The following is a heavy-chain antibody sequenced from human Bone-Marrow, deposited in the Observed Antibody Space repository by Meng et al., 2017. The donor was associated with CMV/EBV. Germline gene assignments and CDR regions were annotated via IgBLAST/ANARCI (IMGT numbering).Heavy chain of an antibody. CDR1: RFTFSSYA. J-gene: IGHJ2*01. D-gene: IGHD2-2*01. CDR2: ISGSGGST. V-gene: IGHV3-23*01. CDR3: AKTGDPMRYCSSTSCYGYWYFDL. Sequence: GGSLRLSCAASRFTFSSYAMSWVRQAPGKGLEWVSSISGSGGSTCYSDSVKGRFTISRDNSKNTLYLQMNSLRAEDTAVYYCAKTGDPMRYCSSTSCYGYWYFDLWGRGTLATVSS.